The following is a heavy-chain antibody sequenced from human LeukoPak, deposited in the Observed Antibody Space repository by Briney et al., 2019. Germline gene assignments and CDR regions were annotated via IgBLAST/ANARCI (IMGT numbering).Heavy chain of an antibody. Sequence: QAGGSLRLSCAASGFTFSAYEMNWVRMAPGKGLEWVSYIGSSGSTVYYGDSVKGRFTISRDNAKNSLYMQMESLRDEDTAIYYCARDTLEYSNSPDALDIWGQGTMVTVSS. CDR3: ARDTLEYSNSPDALDI. CDR2: IGSSGSTV. D-gene: IGHD4-23*01. V-gene: IGHV3-48*03. J-gene: IGHJ3*02. CDR1: GFTFSAYE.